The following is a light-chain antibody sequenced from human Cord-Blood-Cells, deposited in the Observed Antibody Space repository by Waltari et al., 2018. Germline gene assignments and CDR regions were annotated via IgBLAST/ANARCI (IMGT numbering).Light chain of an antibody. J-gene: IGKJ1*01. CDR2: DAS. CDR3: QQYNSYSWT. Sequence: DIQMTQSPPTLSASLGDRVTIPCRASQSISSWLAWYPQKPGKAPKPLIYDASSLESGFPSRFSGSGSGTEFTLTISSLQPDDFATYYCQQYNSYSWTFGQGTKVEIK. CDR1: QSISSW. V-gene: IGKV1-5*01.